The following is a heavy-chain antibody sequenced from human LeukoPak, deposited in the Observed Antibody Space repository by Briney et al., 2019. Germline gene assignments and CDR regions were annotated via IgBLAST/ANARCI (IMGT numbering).Heavy chain of an antibody. CDR1: GFTFNNHD. D-gene: IGHD2-15*01. CDR3: ARPRDIDSWAFDV. Sequence: GRSLRLSCAATGFTFNNHDMHWVRQAPGKGLEWVAGISYDGRNKYYADSVKGRFTISRDNSKNTLNLQMNSLRTEDTAVYYCARPRDIDSWAFDVWGQGTMVTVS. CDR2: ISYDGRNK. V-gene: IGHV3-30*03. J-gene: IGHJ3*01.